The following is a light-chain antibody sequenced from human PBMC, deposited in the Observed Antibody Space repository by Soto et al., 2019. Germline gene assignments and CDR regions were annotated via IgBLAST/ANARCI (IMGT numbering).Light chain of an antibody. CDR2: EAS. V-gene: IGKV1-5*03. CDR3: QQYNIYLWT. Sequence: IQMSHSLSTLSATVRDRVTLTCRASQTFGRWLAWFQQKPGKAPKLLIYEASNLQSGVPSRFSGSGSGTEFTLTISSLQPDDFATYYCQQYNIYLWTFGQ. J-gene: IGKJ1*01. CDR1: QTFGRW.